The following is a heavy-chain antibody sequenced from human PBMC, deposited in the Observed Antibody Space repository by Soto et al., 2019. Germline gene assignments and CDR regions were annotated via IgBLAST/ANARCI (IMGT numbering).Heavy chain of an antibody. V-gene: IGHV3-21*01. CDR1: RFTFSDYT. CDR2: ISIISTYI. Sequence: PGGSLRLSCVASRFTFSDYTMAWVRQAPGKGLEWVSSISIISTYIYYGDSVKGQFTISRDNAKKSLYLQMNSLRVEDTAVYYCARRGSEVTTGGGAFAMWGQGTLVTVSS. D-gene: IGHD4-17*01. J-gene: IGHJ3*02. CDR3: ARRGSEVTTGGGAFAM.